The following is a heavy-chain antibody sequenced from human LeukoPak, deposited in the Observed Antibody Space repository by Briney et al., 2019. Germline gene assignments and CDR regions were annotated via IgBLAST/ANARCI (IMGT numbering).Heavy chain of an antibody. CDR1: GYTFTSYG. CDR2: ISAYNGNT. D-gene: IGHD2-8*01. J-gene: IGHJ4*02. V-gene: IGHV1-18*01. CDR3: ARVFVGYCTNGVCYYFDY. Sequence: GASVKVSCKASGYTFTSYGISWVRQAPGQGLEWMGWISAYNGNTNYAQKLQGRVTMTTDTSTSTAYMELRSLRSDDTAVYYCARVFVGYCTNGVCYYFDYWGQGTLVTVSS.